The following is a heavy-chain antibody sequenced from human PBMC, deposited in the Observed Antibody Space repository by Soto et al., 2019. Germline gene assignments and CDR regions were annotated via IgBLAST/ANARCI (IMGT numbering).Heavy chain of an antibody. Sequence: PGGSLRLSCAASGFTFSSYSMNWVRQAPGKGLEWVSSISSSSSYIYYADSVKGRFTISRDNAKNSLYLQMNSLRAEDTALYYCAKVPCTNGVCSYYFDYWGQGTLVTVSS. V-gene: IGHV3-21*04. CDR3: AKVPCTNGVCSYYFDY. CDR2: ISSSSSYI. J-gene: IGHJ4*02. D-gene: IGHD2-8*01. CDR1: GFTFSSYS.